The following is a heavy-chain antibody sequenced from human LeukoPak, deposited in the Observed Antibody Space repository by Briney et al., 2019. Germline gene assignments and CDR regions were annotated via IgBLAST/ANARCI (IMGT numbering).Heavy chain of an antibody. CDR1: GFTFSSYW. Sequence: QPGGSLRLSCADSGFTFSSYWMHSVRQALGKGLVWVSRLISDGSSTSYADSVKGRFTISRDNAKNTLYLQMNSLRAEDTAVYYCARDLLSSGWYAVDYWGQGTLVTVSS. CDR2: LISDGSST. J-gene: IGHJ4*02. CDR3: ARDLLSSGWYAVDY. V-gene: IGHV3-74*01. D-gene: IGHD6-19*01.